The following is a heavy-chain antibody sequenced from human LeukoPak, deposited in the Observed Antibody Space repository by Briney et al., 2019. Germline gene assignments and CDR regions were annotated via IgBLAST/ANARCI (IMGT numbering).Heavy chain of an antibody. CDR3: ARDVIQGGGHSGPDY. V-gene: IGHV1-46*01. CDR1: GYTFTSYG. D-gene: IGHD4-23*01. Sequence: GASVKVSSKPSGYTFTSYGISWVRQAPGQGLEWMGIINPSGGSTSYAQKFQGRVTMTRDTSTSTVYMELSSLRSEDTAVYYCARDVIQGGGHSGPDYWGQGTLVTVSS. J-gene: IGHJ4*02. CDR2: INPSGGST.